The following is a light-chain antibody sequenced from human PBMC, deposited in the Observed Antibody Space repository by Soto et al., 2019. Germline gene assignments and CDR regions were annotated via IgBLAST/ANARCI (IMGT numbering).Light chain of an antibody. V-gene: IGLV2-8*01. CDR1: SSDVGGYNY. CDR2: EVS. CDR3: SSYAGSNNPYV. Sequence: QSALTQPPSASGSPGQSVTISCTGTSSDVGGYNYVSWYQQHPGKAPKVMIYEVSKRPSGVPDRFSGSKSGNTASLTVSGLQAEDEADYYCSSYAGSNNPYVFGTGTKLTVL. J-gene: IGLJ1*01.